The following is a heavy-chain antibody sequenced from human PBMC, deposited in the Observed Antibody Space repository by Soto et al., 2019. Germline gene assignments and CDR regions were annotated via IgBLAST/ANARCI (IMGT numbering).Heavy chain of an antibody. CDR1: GGSFSAYY. V-gene: IGHV4-34*01. CDR2: INHSGST. J-gene: IGHJ6*02. CDR3: ARDRRADFGVVIVGYYYYGMDV. Sequence: PSETLSLTCAVYGGSFSAYYCSWIRQPPGKRLEWIGEINHSGSTNYNPSLKSRVTISVDTSKNQFSLKLSSVTAADTAVYYCARDRRADFGVVIVGYYYYGMDVWGQGTTVS. D-gene: IGHD3-3*01.